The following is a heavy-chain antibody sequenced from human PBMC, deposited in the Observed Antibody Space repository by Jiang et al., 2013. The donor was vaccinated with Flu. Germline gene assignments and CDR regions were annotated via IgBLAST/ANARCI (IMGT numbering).Heavy chain of an antibody. J-gene: IGHJ4*02. CDR2: NSASGSGS. D-gene: IGHD6-13*01. CDR1: GFTFSSYA. Sequence: VQLLESGGGLVQPGGSLRLSCAASGFTFSSYAMGWVRQAPGKGLEWVSSNSASGSGSYYADSVKGRFTISRDNSKNTLYLQMNSLRVEDTAIYYCTKGCVPGIAAAGAAGLFDYWGQGTLVTVSS. CDR3: TKGCVPGIAAAGAAGLFDY. V-gene: IGHV3-23*01.